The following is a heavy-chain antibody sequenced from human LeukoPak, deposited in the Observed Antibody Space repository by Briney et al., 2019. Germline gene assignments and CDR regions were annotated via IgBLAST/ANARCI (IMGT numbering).Heavy chain of an antibody. J-gene: IGHJ3*02. CDR1: GYSFTSYW. Sequence: GGSLEISCKGSGYSFTSYWIGWVRQMPGKGLEWMGIIYPGDSDTRYSPSFQGQVTISADKSISTAYMELSSLRSEDTAVYYCARHEVVPAAIPRGFAFDIWGQGTMVTVSS. D-gene: IGHD2-2*02. CDR3: ARHEVVPAAIPRGFAFDI. CDR2: IYPGDSDT. V-gene: IGHV5-51*01.